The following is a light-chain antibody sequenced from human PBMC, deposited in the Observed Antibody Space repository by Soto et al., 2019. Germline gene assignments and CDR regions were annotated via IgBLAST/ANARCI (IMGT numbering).Light chain of an antibody. J-gene: IGKJ5*01. V-gene: IGKV1-39*01. CDR1: QGIRSA. CDR2: AAS. CDR3: QQSYSTPIT. Sequence: IQLAQSPSSLSASVGDRVTITCRASQGIRSALGWYQQKPGKVPKLLIYAASTLQSGVPSRFSGSGFGTDFTLTISYLQPEDFAIYYCQQSYSTPITFGQGTRLEI.